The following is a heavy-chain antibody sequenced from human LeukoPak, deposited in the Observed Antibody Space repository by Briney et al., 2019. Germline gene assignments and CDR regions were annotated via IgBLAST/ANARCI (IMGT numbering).Heavy chain of an antibody. D-gene: IGHD1-20*01. J-gene: IGHJ4*02. CDR2: ISGRGVST. V-gene: IGHV3-23*01. CDR1: GFTFSTYA. CDR3: AKAASGNWNDVSDY. Sequence: GGSLRLSCAASGFTFSTYAMSWVRQAPGKGLEWVSAISGRGVSTSYADSVRSRFTISRDNSKNTLYLQMNSLRAEDTAVYYCAKAASGNWNDVSDYWGQGTLVTVSS.